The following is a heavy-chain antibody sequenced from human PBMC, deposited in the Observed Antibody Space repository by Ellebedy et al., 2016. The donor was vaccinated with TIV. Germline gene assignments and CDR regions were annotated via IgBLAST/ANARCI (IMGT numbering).Heavy chain of an antibody. Sequence: PSETLSLTCAASGFTFSGYWMSWVRQAPGKGLEWVANIKEDGSEAYYVDSVKGRFTISRDNAKNSLYLQMSNLRAEDTAVYYCARDAADSGGKLDYWGQGALVTVSS. CDR2: IKEDGSEA. V-gene: IGHV3-7*03. CDR3: ARDAADSGGKLDY. CDR1: GFTFSGYW. J-gene: IGHJ4*02. D-gene: IGHD4-23*01.